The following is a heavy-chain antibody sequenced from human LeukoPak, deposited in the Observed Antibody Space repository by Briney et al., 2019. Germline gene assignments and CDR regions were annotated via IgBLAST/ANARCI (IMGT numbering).Heavy chain of an antibody. CDR2: ISGSGGST. J-gene: IGHJ4*02. Sequence: GRSLRLSCAASGFTFSSYAMSWVRQAPGRGLEWGSAISGSGGSTYYADSVKGRFTISRDNSKNRLYRQKNSLRDEDTAVYYCAKTVRYGSFDFDCWGQGTLVTVSS. V-gene: IGHV3-23*01. CDR3: AKTVRYGSFDFDC. CDR1: GFTFSSYA. D-gene: IGHD3-10*01.